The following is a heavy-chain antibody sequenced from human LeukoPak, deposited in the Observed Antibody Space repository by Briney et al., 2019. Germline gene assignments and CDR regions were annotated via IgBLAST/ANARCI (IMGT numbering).Heavy chain of an antibody. CDR1: GYSFSDKY. J-gene: IGHJ4*02. CDR3: ARAAQSSSWSGWFDY. V-gene: IGHV1-2*02. D-gene: IGHD6-13*01. Sequence: GASVKVSCKASGYSFSDKYMHWVRQAPGQGLEWMGGINPNSGGTNYAQKFQGRVTMTRDTSISTAYMELSRLRSDDTAVYYCARAAQSSSWSGWFDYWGQGTLVTVSS. CDR2: INPNSGGT.